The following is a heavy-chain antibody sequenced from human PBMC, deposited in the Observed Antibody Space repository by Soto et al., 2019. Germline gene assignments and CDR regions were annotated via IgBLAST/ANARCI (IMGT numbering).Heavy chain of an antibody. Sequence: EVQLVESGGGLVQPGGSLILSCSASGFTFGTYAMSWVRQAPGKGLEWVSGMYGSGGGISYADAVKGRFTISRDNTNNLLYLLMRSLRVEDTAVYYCAKDRQPDGLWPFDHWGVGTLVTVSS. CDR1: GFTFGTYA. D-gene: IGHD2-8*01. CDR3: AKDRQPDGLWPFDH. CDR2: MYGSGGGI. J-gene: IGHJ4*02. V-gene: IGHV3-23*04.